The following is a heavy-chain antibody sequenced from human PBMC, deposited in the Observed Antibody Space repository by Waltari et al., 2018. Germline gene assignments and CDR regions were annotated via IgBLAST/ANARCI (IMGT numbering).Heavy chain of an antibody. CDR2: IIPIMGIA. D-gene: IGHD1-26*01. Sequence: QVQLVQSGAEVKKPGSSVKVSCKVSGGTFSSYAISWVRPAPGQGLEWMGGIIPIMGIAKYAQKFQGRVRSTADESTSTAYMELSSRRSEDTAVYYCATGAVVHKDPGDYYYYYDMDVWGKGTTVTVSS. V-gene: IGHV1-69*12. J-gene: IGHJ6*03. CDR3: ATGAVVHKDPGDYYYYYDMDV. CDR1: GGTFSSYA.